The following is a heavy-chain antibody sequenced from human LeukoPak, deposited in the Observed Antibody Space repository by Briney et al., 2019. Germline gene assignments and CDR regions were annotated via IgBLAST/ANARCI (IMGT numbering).Heavy chain of an antibody. J-gene: IGHJ4*02. D-gene: IGHD3-22*01. Sequence: SETLSLTCTVSGGSISSSSYYWGWIRQPPGKGLEWIGSIYYSGSTYYNPSLKSRVTISVDTSKNQFSLKLSSVTAADTAVYYCARETAMIVVVPQAAFDYWGQGTLVTVSS. CDR2: IYYSGST. CDR1: GGSISSSSYY. V-gene: IGHV4-39*07. CDR3: ARETAMIVVVPQAAFDY.